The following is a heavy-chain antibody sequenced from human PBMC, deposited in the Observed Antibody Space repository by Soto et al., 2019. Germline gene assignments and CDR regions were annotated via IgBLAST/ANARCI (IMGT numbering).Heavy chain of an antibody. D-gene: IGHD3-3*01. Sequence: PGESLKISCKGSGYSFTSYWIGWVRQMPGKGLEWMGIIYPGDSDTRYSPSFQGQVTISADKSTSTVYMELSSLRSEDTAVYYCARDLVLTYYDFWSGYSPLYYGMDVWGQGTTVTVSS. J-gene: IGHJ6*02. CDR3: ARDLVLTYYDFWSGYSPLYYGMDV. V-gene: IGHV5-51*01. CDR2: IYPGDSDT. CDR1: GYSFTSYW.